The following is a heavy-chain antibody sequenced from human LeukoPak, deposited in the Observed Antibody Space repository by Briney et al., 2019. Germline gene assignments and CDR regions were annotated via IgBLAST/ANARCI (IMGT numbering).Heavy chain of an antibody. CDR3: ARGGWELHAQFDY. CDR2: ISSSSSTI. D-gene: IGHD1-26*01. CDR1: QFIFSTYA. Sequence: PGGSLRLSCAASQFIFSTYAMSWVRQAPGKGLEWVSYISSSSSTIYYADSVEGRFTISRDNAKNSLYLQMNSLRAEDTAVYYCARGGWELHAQFDYWGQGTLVTVSS. J-gene: IGHJ4*02. V-gene: IGHV3-48*04.